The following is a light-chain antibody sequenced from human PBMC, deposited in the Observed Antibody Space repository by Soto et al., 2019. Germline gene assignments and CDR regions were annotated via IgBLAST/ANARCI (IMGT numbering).Light chain of an antibody. V-gene: IGKV1-5*01. CDR1: QTISFS. CDR3: QQYHGYSLT. J-gene: IGKJ1*01. CDR2: DAS. Sequence: DIQMTQSPSTLSASVGDRVTITRRASQTISFSLAWYQQKPGKAPKLLIYDASTLQSGVPSRFSGSESGTEFILTISGLKPDDFATYYCQQYHGYSLTFGQGTKVEI.